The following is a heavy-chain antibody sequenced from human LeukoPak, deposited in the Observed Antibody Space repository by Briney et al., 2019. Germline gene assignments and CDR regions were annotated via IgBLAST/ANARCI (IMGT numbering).Heavy chain of an antibody. J-gene: IGHJ4*02. CDR1: GFTFSDYY. Sequence: PGGSLRLSCAASGFTFSDYYMSWIRQAPGKGLEWVSYISSSGSTIYYADSVKGRFTISRDNAKNSLYLQMNSLRAEDTAVYYCARTITKNMIVVVKALPLTFDYWGQGTLVTVSS. D-gene: IGHD3-22*01. CDR3: ARTITKNMIVVVKALPLTFDY. V-gene: IGHV3-11*01. CDR2: ISSSGSTI.